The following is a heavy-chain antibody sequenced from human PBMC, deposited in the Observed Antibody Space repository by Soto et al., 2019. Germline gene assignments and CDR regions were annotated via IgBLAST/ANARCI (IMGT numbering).Heavy chain of an antibody. CDR1: GYTFTSYG. Sequence: QVQLVQSGAEVKKPGASVKVSCKASGYTFTSYGISWVRQAPGQGLEWMGWISAYNGNTKYSQKFQGRVTITRDTSASTAYMELSSLRSEDTAVYYCARASFGYWGQGTLVTVSS. V-gene: IGHV1-18*04. CDR2: ISAYNGNT. J-gene: IGHJ4*02. CDR3: ARASFGY.